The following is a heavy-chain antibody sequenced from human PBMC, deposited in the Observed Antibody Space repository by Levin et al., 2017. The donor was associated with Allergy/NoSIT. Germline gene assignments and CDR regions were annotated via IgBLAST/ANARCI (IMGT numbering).Heavy chain of an antibody. Sequence: GESLKISCAASGFTFSSYGMHWVRQAPGKGLEWVAVIWYDGSNKYYADSVKGRFTISRDNSKNTLYLQMNSLRAEDTAVYYCARDSSSSFFDYWGQGTLVTVSS. D-gene: IGHD6-6*01. J-gene: IGHJ4*02. CDR2: IWYDGSNK. V-gene: IGHV3-33*01. CDR3: ARDSSSSFFDY. CDR1: GFTFSSYG.